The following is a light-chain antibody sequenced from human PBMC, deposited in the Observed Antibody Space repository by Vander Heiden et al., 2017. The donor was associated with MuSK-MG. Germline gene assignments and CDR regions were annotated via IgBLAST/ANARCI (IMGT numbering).Light chain of an antibody. CDR2: DVY. V-gene: IGLV2-11*01. CDR3: CSYAGNSNLTWV. Sequence: HSPLPPPRSVSASPGQSVTISSTGTIGDVCASCYVHCYHQHPGRAPKVIIYDVYKRPSGVPDRFSGSKSGNTASLTISGLQADDEAVDYCCSYAGNSNLTWVFGGGTKVTVL. J-gene: IGLJ3*02. CDR1: IGDVCASCY.